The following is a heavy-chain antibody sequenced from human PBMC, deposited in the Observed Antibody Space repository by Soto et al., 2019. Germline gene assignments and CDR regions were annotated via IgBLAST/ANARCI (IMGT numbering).Heavy chain of an antibody. CDR3: AREGALKPFSS. CDR2: ISGTSVYI. J-gene: IGHJ5*02. V-gene: IGHV3-21*01. Sequence: GGSLRLSCLASGFIFRSYAMHWVRQAPGKGLEWVSHISGTSVYIHYADSVKGRFTISRDNAKNSVYLQMDSLRVEDTAVYYCAREGALKPFSSWGQGALVTVSS. CDR1: GFIFRSYA.